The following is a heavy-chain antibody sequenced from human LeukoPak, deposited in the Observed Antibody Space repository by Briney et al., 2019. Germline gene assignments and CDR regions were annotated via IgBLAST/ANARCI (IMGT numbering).Heavy chain of an antibody. J-gene: IGHJ5*02. V-gene: IGHV4-59*01. D-gene: IGHD2-2*01. Sequence: PSETLSLTCTVSGGSISSYYWSWIRQPPGKGLEWIGYIYYSGSTNYNPSLKSRVTISVDTSKNQFSLKPSSVTAADTAVYYCAREGVQLLNNWFDPWGQGTLVTVSS. CDR1: GGSISSYY. CDR3: AREGVQLLNNWFDP. CDR2: IYYSGST.